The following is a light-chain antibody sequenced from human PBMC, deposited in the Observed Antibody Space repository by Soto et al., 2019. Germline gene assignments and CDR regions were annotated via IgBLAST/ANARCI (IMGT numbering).Light chain of an antibody. Sequence: IVLTQSPGTLSLSPGERVTLSCRASQSVTTRLAWYQHKPGQAPRLLMSGASSRASGVPVRFSGSGSGTEFTLTISRLEPEDFAVYFCQQYSDLPMTFGQGTRLEI. V-gene: IGKV3-20*01. CDR3: QQYSDLPMT. CDR1: QSVTTR. J-gene: IGKJ5*01. CDR2: GAS.